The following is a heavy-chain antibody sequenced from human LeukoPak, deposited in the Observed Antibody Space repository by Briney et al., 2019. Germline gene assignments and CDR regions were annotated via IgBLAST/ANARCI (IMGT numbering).Heavy chain of an antibody. D-gene: IGHD2-21*02. CDR2: IYYSGST. V-gene: IGHV4-59*08. CDR3: ARVTATLYYYYGMDV. Sequence: SETLSLTCTVSGGSTSSYYWSWIRQPPGKGLEWIGYIYYSGSTNYNPSLKSRVTISVDTSKNQFSLKLSSVTAADTAVYYCARVTATLYYYYGMDVWGQGTTVTVSS. CDR1: GGSTSSYY. J-gene: IGHJ6*02.